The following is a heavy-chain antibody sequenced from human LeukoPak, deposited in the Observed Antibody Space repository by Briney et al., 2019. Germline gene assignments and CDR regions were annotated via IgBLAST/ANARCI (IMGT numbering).Heavy chain of an antibody. V-gene: IGHV1-18*01. D-gene: IGHD2-2*01. CDR1: GYTFTSYD. CDR2: ISAYNGNT. Sequence: GASVKVSCKASGYTFTSYDISWVRQAPGQGLEWMGWISAYNGNTNYAQKLQGRVTMTTDTSTSTAYMELRSLRSDDTAVYYCARVTHCSSTSCYGWFDPWGQGTLVTVSS. J-gene: IGHJ5*02. CDR3: ARVTHCSSTSCYGWFDP.